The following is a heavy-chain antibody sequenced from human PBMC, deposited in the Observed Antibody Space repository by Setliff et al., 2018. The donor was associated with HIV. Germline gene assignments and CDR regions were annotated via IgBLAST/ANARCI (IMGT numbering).Heavy chain of an antibody. CDR1: EVIVSNNY. CDR3: ARDPRPKFWSGNSPFDY. D-gene: IGHD3-3*01. J-gene: IGHJ4*02. CDR2: IYSGGST. V-gene: IGHV3-53*01. Sequence: PGGSLRLSCAVSEVIVSNNYMSWVRQAPGKGLEWVSVIYSGGSTDHADSVKGRFTISRDNAKNSLYLQMNSLRAEDTAVYYCARDPRPKFWSGNSPFDYWGQGTLVTVSS.